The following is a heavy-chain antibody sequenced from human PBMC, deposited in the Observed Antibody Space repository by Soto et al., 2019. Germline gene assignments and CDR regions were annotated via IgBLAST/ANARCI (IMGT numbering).Heavy chain of an antibody. V-gene: IGHV4-59*08. CDR3: ARLRGSGYYYVAW. Sequence: SETLSLTCTVSGGSISSYYWSWIRQPPGKGLKWIGYIYYSGSTNYNPSLKSRVTISVDTSKNQFSLKLSSVTAADTAVYYCARLRGSGYYYVAWWGQGTLVTVSS. CDR1: GGSISSYY. D-gene: IGHD3-22*01. J-gene: IGHJ4*02. CDR2: IYYSGST.